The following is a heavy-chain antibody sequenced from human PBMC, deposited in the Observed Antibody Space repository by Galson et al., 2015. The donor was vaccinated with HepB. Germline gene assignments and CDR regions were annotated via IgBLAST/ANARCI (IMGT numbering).Heavy chain of an antibody. Sequence: QSGAEVKKPGESLKISCKGSGYSFTSYWIGWVRQMPGKGLEWMGIIYPGDSDTRYSPSFQGQVTISADKSISTAYLQWSSLKASDTAMYYCARHGPIYQPEYYFDYWGQGTLVTVSS. CDR2: IYPGDSDT. D-gene: IGHD3-9*01. J-gene: IGHJ4*02. CDR1: GYSFTSYW. CDR3: ARHGPIYQPEYYFDY. V-gene: IGHV5-51*01.